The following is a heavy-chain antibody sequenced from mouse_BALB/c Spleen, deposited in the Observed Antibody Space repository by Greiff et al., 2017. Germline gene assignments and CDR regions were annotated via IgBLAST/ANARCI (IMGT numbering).Heavy chain of an antibody. CDR1: GYTFTSYT. Sequence: QVQLQQSAAELARPGASVKMSCKASGYTFTSYTMHWVKQRPGQGLEWIGYINPSSGYTEYNQKFKDKTTLTADKSSSTAYMQLSSLTSEDSAVYYCARGLIYYDYSYAMDYWGQGTSVTVSS. V-gene: IGHV1-4*02. D-gene: IGHD2-4*01. CDR2: INPSSGYT. CDR3: ARGLIYYDYSYAMDY. J-gene: IGHJ4*01.